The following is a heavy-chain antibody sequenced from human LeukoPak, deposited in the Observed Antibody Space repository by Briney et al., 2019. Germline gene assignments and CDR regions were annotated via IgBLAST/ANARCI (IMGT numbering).Heavy chain of an antibody. CDR1: GGSISSGGYS. D-gene: IGHD4-17*01. J-gene: IGHJ4*02. Sequence: PSETLSLTCGVSGGSISSGGYSWSWIRQPPGEGLEWIGYIYHSGSTYYNPSLKSRVTISVDRSKNQFSLKPNSVTAADTAVYYCAAGGDSDLVFDYWGQGTLVTVSS. CDR3: AAGGDSDLVFDY. CDR2: IYHSGST. V-gene: IGHV4-30-2*01.